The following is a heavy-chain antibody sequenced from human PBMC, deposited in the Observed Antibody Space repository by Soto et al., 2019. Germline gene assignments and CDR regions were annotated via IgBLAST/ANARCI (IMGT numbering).Heavy chain of an antibody. J-gene: IGHJ4*02. V-gene: IGHV4-34*01. CDR3: GRNKIMAPFDK. D-gene: IGHD3-16*01. CDR2: INHSGST. CDR1: GGSFSGYY. Sequence: SETLSLTCAVYGGSFSGYYWTWIRQPPGTGLEWIGEINHSGSTNYNPSLKSRVTISVDTSKNQFSLKLTSVTAADTAVYDCGRNKIMAPFDKGGQETLVTASS.